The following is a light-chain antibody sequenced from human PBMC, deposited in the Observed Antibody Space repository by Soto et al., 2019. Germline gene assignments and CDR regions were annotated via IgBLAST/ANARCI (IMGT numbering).Light chain of an antibody. CDR1: SSNIGAGYD. CDR2: GNS. Sequence: QSVLTQPPSVSGAPGQRVTISCTGSSSNIGAGYDVHWYQQLPGTAPKLLIYGNSNRPSGVPDGFSGSKSGTSASRAITGLQAEDEADYFCQSYDSSLSGVGFGGGTKLPVL. V-gene: IGLV1-40*01. J-gene: IGLJ2*01. CDR3: QSYDSSLSGVG.